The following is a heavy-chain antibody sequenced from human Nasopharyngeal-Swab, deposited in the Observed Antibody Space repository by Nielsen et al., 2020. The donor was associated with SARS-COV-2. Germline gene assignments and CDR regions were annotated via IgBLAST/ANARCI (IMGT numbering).Heavy chain of an antibody. CDR2: IRNKVNSYAT. Sequence: GESLKISCAASGLGFSASPIIWVRQASGKGLEWVGRIRNKVNSYATTYGVSVKGRFTISRDDLKNTAYLQMNSLKTEDTAVYFCARINPASGSYYDAIDIWGQGTMVTVSS. J-gene: IGHJ3*02. CDR1: GLGFSASP. D-gene: IGHD1-26*01. V-gene: IGHV3-73*01. CDR3: ARINPASGSYYDAIDI.